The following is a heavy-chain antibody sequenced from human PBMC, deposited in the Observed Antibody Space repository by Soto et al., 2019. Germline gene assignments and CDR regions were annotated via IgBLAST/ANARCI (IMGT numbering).Heavy chain of an antibody. J-gene: IGHJ4*02. CDR2: INAGNGNT. CDR1: GYTFTSYA. D-gene: IGHD6-19*01. V-gene: IGHV1-3*01. Sequence: ASVKVSCKASGYTFTSYAMHWVRQAPGQRLEWMGWINAGNGNTKYSQKFQGRVTITRDTSASTAYMELSSLRSEDTAVYYCARGLSTGWYFFDYWGPGTLVTVPQ. CDR3: ARGLSTGWYFFDY.